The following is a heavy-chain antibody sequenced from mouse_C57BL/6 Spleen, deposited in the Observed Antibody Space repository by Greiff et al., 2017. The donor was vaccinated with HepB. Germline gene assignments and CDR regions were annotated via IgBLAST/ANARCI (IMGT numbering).Heavy chain of an antibody. J-gene: IGHJ2*01. CDR1: GYAFSSYW. CDR3: ARDGNFYYFDY. Sequence: VQLKESGAELVKPGASVKISCKASGYAFSSYWMNWVKQRPGKGLEWIGQIYPGDGDTNYNGKFKGKATLTADKSSSTAYMQLSSLTSEDSAVYFCARDGNFYYFDYWGQGTTLTVSS. D-gene: IGHD2-1*01. CDR2: IYPGDGDT. V-gene: IGHV1-80*01.